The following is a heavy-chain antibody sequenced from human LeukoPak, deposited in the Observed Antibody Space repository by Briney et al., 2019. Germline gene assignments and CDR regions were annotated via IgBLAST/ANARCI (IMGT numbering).Heavy chain of an antibody. J-gene: IGHJ3*02. CDR2: IYTRGST. Sequence: SEPLSLTCTVSGGSINNYYWSWIRQPAGKGLEWIGRIYTRGSTNYNPSLKSRVTMSVDTSKNQFSLKLSSVTAADTAVYYCARGRYCSADICSGGDAFDIWGQGTMVSVSS. CDR3: ARGRYCSADICSGGDAFDI. D-gene: IGHD2-15*01. V-gene: IGHV4-4*07. CDR1: GGSINNYY.